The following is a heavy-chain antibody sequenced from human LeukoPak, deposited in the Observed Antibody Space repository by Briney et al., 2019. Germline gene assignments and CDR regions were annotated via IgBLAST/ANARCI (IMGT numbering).Heavy chain of an antibody. CDR1: GFTFSSYA. CDR2: ISYDGSNK. Sequence: GGSLRLSCAASGFTFSSYAMHWVRQAPGKGLEWVAVISYDGSNKYYADSVKGRFTISRDNSKNTLYLQMNSLRAEDTAVYYCARGYGSGSYYPWGQGTLVTVSS. J-gene: IGHJ5*02. D-gene: IGHD3-10*01. V-gene: IGHV3-30*04. CDR3: ARGYGSGSYYP.